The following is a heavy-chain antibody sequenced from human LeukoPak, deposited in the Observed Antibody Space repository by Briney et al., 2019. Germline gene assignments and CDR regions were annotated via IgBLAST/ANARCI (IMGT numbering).Heavy chain of an antibody. CDR3: ASRGWTTTRFDY. CDR1: GGSISSSSYY. Sequence: PSETLSLTCTVSGGSISSSSYYWGWIRQPPGKGLEWIGYIYYSGSTYYNPSLKSRVTISVDTSKNQFSLKLSSVTAADTAVYYCASRGWTTTRFDYWGQGTLVTVSS. V-gene: IGHV4-39*01. CDR2: IYYSGST. D-gene: IGHD6-19*01. J-gene: IGHJ4*02.